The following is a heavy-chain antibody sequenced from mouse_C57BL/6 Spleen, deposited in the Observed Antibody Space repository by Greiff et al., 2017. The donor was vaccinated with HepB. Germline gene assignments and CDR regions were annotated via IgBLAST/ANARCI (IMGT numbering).Heavy chain of an antibody. D-gene: IGHD2-3*01. CDR3: ASGGFDGSSFPWFAY. CDR2: IYPGSGST. V-gene: IGHV1-55*01. CDR1: GYTFTSYW. Sequence: VQLQQPGAELVKPGASVKMSCKASGYTFTSYWITWVKQRPGQGLEWIGDIYPGSGSTNYNEKFKSKATLTVDTSSSTAYMQLSSRTSEDSAVYYGASGGFDGSSFPWFAYWGQGPLVTFSA. J-gene: IGHJ3*01.